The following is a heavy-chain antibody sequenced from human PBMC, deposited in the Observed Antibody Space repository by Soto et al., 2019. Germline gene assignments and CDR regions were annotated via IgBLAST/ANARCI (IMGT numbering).Heavy chain of an antibody. CDR3: ARYRREAVAGYTLDN. CDR2: VYNSGST. D-gene: IGHD1-1*01. Sequence: TSETLSLTCTVSGGSISSNYWTWIRQPPGKGLEWIGYVYNSGSTNYNPSLKSRVSISEDTSKSQFSLKVNSMTAADTAVYYCARYRREAVAGYTLDNWGQGILVTVSS. CDR1: GGSISSNY. V-gene: IGHV4-59*01. J-gene: IGHJ4*02.